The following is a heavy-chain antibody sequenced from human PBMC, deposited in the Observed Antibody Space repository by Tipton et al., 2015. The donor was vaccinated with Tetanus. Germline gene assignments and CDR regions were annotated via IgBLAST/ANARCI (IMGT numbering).Heavy chain of an antibody. CDR1: GFTVTGNY. CDR3: TRDSHPTTGIIPS. Sequence: QLVQSGGGLMQPGGSLRLSCAASGFTVTGNYMSWVRQAPGKGLEWVSVIYSGGDTYYADSVKGRFTISRDNSKNTLYLQMSSLRVEDTAVYYCTRDSHPTTGIIPSWGRGTLVTVSS. J-gene: IGHJ5*02. CDR2: IYSGGDT. V-gene: IGHV3-53*01. D-gene: IGHD4-23*01.